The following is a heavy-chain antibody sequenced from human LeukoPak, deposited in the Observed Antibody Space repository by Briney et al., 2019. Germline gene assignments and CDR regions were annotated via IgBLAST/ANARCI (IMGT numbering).Heavy chain of an antibody. D-gene: IGHD3-22*01. CDR3: ARSRPVVVIYNWFDP. CDR1: GGTFSSYA. Sequence: ASVKASCKASGGTFSSYAISWVRQAPGQGLEWMGWINPNSGGTNYAQKFQGRVTMTRDTSISTAYMELSRLRSDDTAVYYCARSRPVVVIYNWFDPWGQGTLVTVSS. V-gene: IGHV1-2*02. J-gene: IGHJ5*02. CDR2: INPNSGGT.